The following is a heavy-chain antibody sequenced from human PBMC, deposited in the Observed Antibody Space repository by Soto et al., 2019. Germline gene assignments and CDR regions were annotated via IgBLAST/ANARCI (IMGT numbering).Heavy chain of an antibody. D-gene: IGHD6-19*01. V-gene: IGHV4-34*01. Sequence: SETLSLTCAVYGGSFSGYYWSWIRQPPGKGLEWIGEINHSGSTNYNPSLKSRVTISVDTSKNQFSLKLSSVTAADTAVYYCARGSEVGDSSGWQPPYYFDYWGQGTLVTVS. J-gene: IGHJ4*02. CDR3: ARGSEVGDSSGWQPPYYFDY. CDR2: INHSGST. CDR1: GGSFSGYY.